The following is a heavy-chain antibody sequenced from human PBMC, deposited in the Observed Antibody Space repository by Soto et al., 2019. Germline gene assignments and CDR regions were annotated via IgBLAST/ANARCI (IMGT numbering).Heavy chain of an antibody. CDR3: ARDRVYYDSSGYVGAFDI. CDR1: GGTFSSYA. CDR2: IIPIFGTA. Sequence: QVQLVQSGAEVKKPGSSVKVSCKASGGTFSSYAISWVRQAPGQGLEWMGGIIPIFGTANYAQKFQGRVTITADESTSTAYMELSSLRSEDTAVYYCARDRVYYDSSGYVGAFDIWGQGTMVTVSS. D-gene: IGHD3-22*01. J-gene: IGHJ3*02. V-gene: IGHV1-69*01.